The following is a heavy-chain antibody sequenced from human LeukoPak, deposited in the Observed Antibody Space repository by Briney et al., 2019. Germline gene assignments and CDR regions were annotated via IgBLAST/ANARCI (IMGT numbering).Heavy chain of an antibody. CDR3: ARGWGGFDY. Sequence: SETLSLTCAVYGGSISGYYWSWIRQPPGKGLEWIGEINHSGSTNYNPSLKSRVTISVDTSKNQFSLKLSSVTAADTAVYYCARGWGGFDYWGQGTLVTVSS. J-gene: IGHJ4*02. D-gene: IGHD3-16*01. CDR1: GGSISGYY. V-gene: IGHV4-34*01. CDR2: INHSGST.